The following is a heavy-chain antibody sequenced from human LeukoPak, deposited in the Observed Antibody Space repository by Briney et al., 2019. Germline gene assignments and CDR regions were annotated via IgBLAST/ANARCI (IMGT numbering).Heavy chain of an antibody. J-gene: IGHJ2*01. CDR2: IRYDGSNK. Sequence: GGSLRLSCAASGFTFSSFGIHWVRQAPGKGLEWVSFIRYDGSNKYYADSVKGRFTISRDNSKNTLYLQMNSLRAEDTAVYYCAKDLELRSYWYFDLWGRGTLVTVSS. V-gene: IGHV3-30*02. CDR3: AKDLELRSYWYFDL. D-gene: IGHD1-7*01. CDR1: GFTFSSFG.